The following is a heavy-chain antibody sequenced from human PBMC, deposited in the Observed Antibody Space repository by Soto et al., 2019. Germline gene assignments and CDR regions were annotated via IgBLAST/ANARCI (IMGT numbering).Heavy chain of an antibody. CDR3: EVQGDYDAFDI. Sequence: GGSLRLSCAASGITFSRYWTHWVRQAPGKGLVWVSRLSPDGTSTSYADSVKGRFTMSRDNAKNTLSLQVNSLRADDTAVYYFEVQGDYDAFDIWCQAIMVTVS. J-gene: IGHJ3*02. D-gene: IGHD4-17*01. CDR2: LSPDGTST. V-gene: IGHV3-74*01. CDR1: GITFSRYW.